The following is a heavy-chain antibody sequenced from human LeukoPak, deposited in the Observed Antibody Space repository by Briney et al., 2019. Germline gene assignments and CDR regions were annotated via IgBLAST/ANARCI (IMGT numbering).Heavy chain of an antibody. J-gene: IGHJ6*03. CDR1: GFTVSSNY. Sequence: GGSLRLSCAASGFTVSSNYMSWVRQAPGKGLEWVSVIYSGGSTYYADSVKGRFTISRDNSKNTLYLQMNSLRAEDTAVYYCARDLGYSYSSYYYYYMDVWGKGTTVTISS. V-gene: IGHV3-66*01. D-gene: IGHD5-18*01. CDR3: ARDLGYSYSSYYYYYMDV. CDR2: IYSGGST.